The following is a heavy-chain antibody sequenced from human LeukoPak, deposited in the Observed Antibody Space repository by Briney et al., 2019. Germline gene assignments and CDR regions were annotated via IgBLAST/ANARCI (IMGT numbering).Heavy chain of an antibody. CDR1: GYTFTSYG. J-gene: IGHJ5*02. Sequence: GASVKVSCKASGYTFTSYGISWVRQAPGQGLEWMGWISAYNGNTNYAQKLQGRVTMTTDTSTSTAYMELRSLRSDDTAVFYCARAPIAVAGTGWFDPWGQGTLVTVSS. CDR2: ISAYNGNT. V-gene: IGHV1-18*04. D-gene: IGHD6-19*01. CDR3: ARAPIAVAGTGWFDP.